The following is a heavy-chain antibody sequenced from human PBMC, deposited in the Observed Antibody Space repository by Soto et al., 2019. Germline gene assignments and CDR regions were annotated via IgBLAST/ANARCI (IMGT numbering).Heavy chain of an antibody. Sequence: ASVKVSCKASGNTFTSYDINWVRQATGQGLEWMGWMNPNSGNTGYAQKFQGRVTMTRNTSISTAYMELSSLRSEDTAVYYCARGRTPYYYGSGSYYNVPDYYYYMDVWGKGTTVTVSS. CDR1: GNTFTSYD. CDR2: MNPNSGNT. V-gene: IGHV1-8*01. D-gene: IGHD3-10*01. J-gene: IGHJ6*03. CDR3: ARGRTPYYYGSGSYYNVPDYYYYMDV.